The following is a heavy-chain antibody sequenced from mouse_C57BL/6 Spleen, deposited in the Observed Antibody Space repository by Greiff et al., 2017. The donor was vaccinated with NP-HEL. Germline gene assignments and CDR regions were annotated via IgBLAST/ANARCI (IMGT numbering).Heavy chain of an antibody. Sequence: EVKLQESGPGLVKPSQSLSLTCSVTGYSITSGYYWNWIRQFPGNKLEWMGYISYDGSNNYNPSLKNRISITRDTSKNQFFLKLNSVTTEDTATYYCARGGLLWHFDYWGQGTTLTVSS. V-gene: IGHV3-6*01. D-gene: IGHD2-1*01. CDR1: GYSITSGYY. CDR3: ARGGLLWHFDY. CDR2: ISYDGSN. J-gene: IGHJ2*01.